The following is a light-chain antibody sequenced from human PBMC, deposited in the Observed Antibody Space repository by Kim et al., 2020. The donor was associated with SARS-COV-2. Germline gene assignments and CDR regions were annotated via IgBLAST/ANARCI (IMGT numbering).Light chain of an antibody. J-gene: IGLJ1*01. Sequence: SYELTQPPSVSVAPGKTARITCGGNNIGSKSVHWYQQKPSQAPVLVIYYDSDRPSGIPERFSGSNSGNTATLTISRVEAGDEADYYCQVWDSSSDQGVFGTGTKVTVL. CDR2: YDS. CDR1: NIGSKS. V-gene: IGLV3-21*04. CDR3: QVWDSSSDQGV.